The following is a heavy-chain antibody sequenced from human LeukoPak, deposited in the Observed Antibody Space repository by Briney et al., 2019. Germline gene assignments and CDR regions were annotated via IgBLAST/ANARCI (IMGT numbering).Heavy chain of an antibody. CDR2: INPSGGST. J-gene: IGHJ6*02. Sequence: ASVKVSCTASGYTFTSYYMHWVGQAPGQGLEWMGMINPSGGSTSYAQKLQGRVTMTRDTSTSTVYMELSSLRSEDTAVYYCARDQTDCSTTSCYKFHYGLDVWGQGTTVTVSS. CDR3: ARDQTDCSTTSCYKFHYGLDV. CDR1: GYTFTSYY. D-gene: IGHD2-2*02. V-gene: IGHV1-46*04.